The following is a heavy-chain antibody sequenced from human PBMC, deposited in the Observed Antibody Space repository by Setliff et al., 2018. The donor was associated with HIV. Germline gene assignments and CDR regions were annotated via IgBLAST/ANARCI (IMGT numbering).Heavy chain of an antibody. V-gene: IGHV3-74*01. J-gene: IGHJ4*02. CDR3: ATNIMGRSDFDY. Sequence: GESLKISCAASGFTFSEYCMHWVRQAPGKGLVWVSRICRDDGVRDYADSVKGRFTISRDNAKSTLFPQMNSLRADDTAIYYCATNIMGRSDFDYWGQGTLVTVSS. CDR1: GFTFSEYC. CDR2: ICRDDGVR. D-gene: IGHD1-26*01.